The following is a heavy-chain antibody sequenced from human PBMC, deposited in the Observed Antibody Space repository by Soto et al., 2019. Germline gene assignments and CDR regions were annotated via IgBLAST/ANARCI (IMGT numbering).Heavy chain of an antibody. D-gene: IGHD3-16*02. Sequence: SETLSLTCAVYGGSFSGYFWSWIRQSPGKGLEWIGEINHSGSTNYIPSLKSRVTISVDTSKNQFSLKLSSVTAADTAVYYCARGRLHLGELSYNYLDFWGQGTLVTVSS. CDR2: INHSGST. J-gene: IGHJ4*02. CDR3: ARGRLHLGELSYNYLDF. V-gene: IGHV4-34*01. CDR1: GGSFSGYF.